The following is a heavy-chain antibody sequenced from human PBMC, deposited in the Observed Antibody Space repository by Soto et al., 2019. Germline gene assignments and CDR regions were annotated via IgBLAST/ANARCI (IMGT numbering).Heavy chain of an antibody. J-gene: IGHJ4*02. CDR2: MNADKGNT. CDR3: ARRSGPHGIDF. V-gene: IGHV1-3*01. D-gene: IGHD1-26*01. Sequence: QVQLVQSGAEVKKPGASVKVSCKASGYTLTSHAMHWVRQAPGQRLEWVGWMNADKGNTKYSEKFQCRVIITRDTPANTVYMELGSLRSEDTAVYYCARRSGPHGIDFWGQGTLVTVS. CDR1: GYTLTSHA.